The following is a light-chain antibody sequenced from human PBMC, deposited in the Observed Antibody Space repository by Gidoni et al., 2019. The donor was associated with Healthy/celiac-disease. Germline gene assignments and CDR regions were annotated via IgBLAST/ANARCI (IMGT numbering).Light chain of an antibody. CDR3: QQYNSYPT. Sequence: DIQMTQSPSTLSASVGDRVTITCRASQSISSWLAWYQQKPGKAPKLLIYKASSLESGVPSRFSGRGSGTEFTLTISSLQPDDFATYYCQQYNSYPTFXQXTKVEIK. J-gene: IGKJ1*01. V-gene: IGKV1-5*03. CDR2: KAS. CDR1: QSISSW.